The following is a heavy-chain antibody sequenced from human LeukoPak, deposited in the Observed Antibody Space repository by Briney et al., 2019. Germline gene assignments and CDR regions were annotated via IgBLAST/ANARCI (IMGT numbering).Heavy chain of an antibody. CDR3: ARQRRVKTTWGCYYYMDV. CDR2: TYYRSKWYN. CDR1: GDSVSSNSAA. V-gene: IGHV6-1*01. D-gene: IGHD1-1*01. Sequence: SQTLSLTCAISGDSVSSNSAAWNWIRQSPSRGLEWLGRTYYRSKWYNDYAVSVKSRITINPDTSKNQFSLQLNSVTPEDTAVYYCARQRRVKTTWGCYYYMDVWGKGTTVTVSS. J-gene: IGHJ6*03.